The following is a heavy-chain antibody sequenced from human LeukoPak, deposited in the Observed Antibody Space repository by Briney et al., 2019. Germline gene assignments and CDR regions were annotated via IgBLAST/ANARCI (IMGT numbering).Heavy chain of an antibody. D-gene: IGHD2-15*01. V-gene: IGHV3-21*01. CDR2: ISSSSSYI. CDR1: GFTFSSYS. J-gene: IGHJ3*02. CDR3: ARVCSGGSCYSSISDAFDI. Sequence: GGSLRLSCAASGFTFSSYSMNWVRQAPGKGLEWVSSISSSSSYIYYADSVKGRFTISRDNAKNSLYLQMNSLRAEDTAVYYCARVCSGGSCYSSISDAFDIWGQGTMVTVSS.